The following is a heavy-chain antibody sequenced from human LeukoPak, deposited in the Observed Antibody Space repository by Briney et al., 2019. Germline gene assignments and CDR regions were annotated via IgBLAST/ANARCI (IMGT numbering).Heavy chain of an antibody. CDR2: IRSKAYGGTT. CDR3: TREDTAMAPPDY. CDR1: GFTFGDYA. V-gene: IGHV3-49*03. Sequence: GGSLRLSCTASGFTFGDYAMSWFRQAPGKGLEWVGFIRSKAYGGTTEYAASVKGRFTISRGDSKSIAYLQMNSLKTEDTAVYYCTREDTAMAPPDYWGQGTLVTVSS. J-gene: IGHJ4*02. D-gene: IGHD5-18*01.